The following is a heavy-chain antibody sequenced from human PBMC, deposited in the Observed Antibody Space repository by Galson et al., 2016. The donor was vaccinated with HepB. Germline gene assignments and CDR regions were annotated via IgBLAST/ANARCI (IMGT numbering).Heavy chain of an antibody. CDR1: GFRLSSYG. V-gene: IGHV3-48*02. CDR2: IRSTGTTT. J-gene: IGHJ4*02. Sequence: SLRLSCAASGFRLSSYGMNWVRQAPGKGLEWVSYIRSTGTTTHYADSVKGRFTISRDVAENSVYLQMNSLREEDTAVYYCARDPHSLDFWGQGTLVTVSS. CDR3: ARDPHSLDF. D-gene: IGHD2-21*01.